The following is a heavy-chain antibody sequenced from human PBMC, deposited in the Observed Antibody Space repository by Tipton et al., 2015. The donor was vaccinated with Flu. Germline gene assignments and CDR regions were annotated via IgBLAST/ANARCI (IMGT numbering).Heavy chain of an antibody. V-gene: IGHV3-53*01. CDR3: SGTQGTFDI. Sequence: SLRLSCAASGFNASSNYMSWVRQAPGKGLEWVSVIYSGGSTYYADSVKGRFTISRDNSKNTPYLQMNSLRAEDTAVYYCSGTQGTFDIWGQGTMVTVSS. D-gene: IGHD1-26*01. J-gene: IGHJ3*02. CDR1: GFNASSNY. CDR2: IYSGGST.